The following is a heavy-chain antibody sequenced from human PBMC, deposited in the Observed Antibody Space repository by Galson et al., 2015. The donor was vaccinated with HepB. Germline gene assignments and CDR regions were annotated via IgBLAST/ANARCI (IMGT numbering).Heavy chain of an antibody. CDR3: ASDGGGDCLTLFYYYCGMDV. CDR1: GGTFSSYA. CDR2: IIPIFGTA. Sequence: SVKVSCKASGGTFSSYAISWVRQAPGQGLEWMGGIIPIFGTANYAQKFQGRVTITADESTSTAYMELSSLRSEDTAVYYCASDGGGDCLTLFYYYCGMDVCGQGTSVAVSS. J-gene: IGHJ6*02. D-gene: IGHD2-21*02. V-gene: IGHV1-69*13.